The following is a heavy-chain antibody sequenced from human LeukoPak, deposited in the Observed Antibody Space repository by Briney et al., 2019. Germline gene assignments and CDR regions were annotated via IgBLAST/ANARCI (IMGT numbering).Heavy chain of an antibody. CDR1: GYTFTSYD. V-gene: IGHV1-8*01. CDR2: MNPNSVNT. Sequence: ASVKVSCKASGYTFTSYDINWVRQATGQGLEWMGWMNPNSVNTGYAQKFQGRVTMTRNTSISTAYMELSSLRSEDTAVYYCARYSSSWYSNDYWGQGTLVTVSS. D-gene: IGHD6-13*01. J-gene: IGHJ4*02. CDR3: ARYSSSWYSNDY.